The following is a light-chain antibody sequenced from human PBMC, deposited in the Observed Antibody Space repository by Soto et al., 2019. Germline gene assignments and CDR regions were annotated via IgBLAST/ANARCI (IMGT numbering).Light chain of an antibody. CDR2: AAS. V-gene: IGKV1-17*01. J-gene: IGKJ1*01. CDR1: LPISNY. Sequence: DIQMTQSPSSLSASVGDRVTITCRASLPISNYLAWYQQKPGKAPKLLIYAASSLQSGVPSRFSGSGSGTEFTLTISSLQPEDFGTYYCLQHTSYPWTFGQGTKVDIK. CDR3: LQHTSYPWT.